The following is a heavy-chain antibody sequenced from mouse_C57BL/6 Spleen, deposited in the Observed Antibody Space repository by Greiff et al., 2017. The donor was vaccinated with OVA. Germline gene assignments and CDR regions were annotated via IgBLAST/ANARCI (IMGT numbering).Heavy chain of an antibody. CDR3: ARCTPVVAPIDY. Sequence: QVQLQQPGTELVKPGASVKLSCKASGYTFTSYWMHWVKQRPGQGLEWIGNINPSNGGTKYNEKFKSKATLTVDKSSSTAYMQLSSLTSEDSAVYFCARCTPVVAPIDYWGQGTTLTVSS. V-gene: IGHV1-53*01. CDR1: GYTFTSYW. J-gene: IGHJ2*01. D-gene: IGHD1-1*01. CDR2: INPSNGGT.